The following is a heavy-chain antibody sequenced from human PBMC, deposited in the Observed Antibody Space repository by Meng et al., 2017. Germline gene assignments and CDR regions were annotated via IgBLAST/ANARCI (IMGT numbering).Heavy chain of an antibody. CDR2: IYWDDER. D-gene: IGHD5-18*01. Sequence: QITLKESGLTLVKPTQTLTLTCSFSGFSLSANGVAVGWIRHPPGKALEWLALIYWDDERRYSPSLKSRLAITKYTSKNQVVITMTNMEPVDTATYFGANRRSAMVSLDYWGQGTLVTVSS. J-gene: IGHJ4*02. CDR1: GFSLSANGVA. V-gene: IGHV2-5*02. CDR3: ANRRSAMVSLDY.